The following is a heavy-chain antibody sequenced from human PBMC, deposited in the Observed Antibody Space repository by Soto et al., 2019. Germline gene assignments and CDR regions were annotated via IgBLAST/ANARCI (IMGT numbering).Heavy chain of an antibody. J-gene: IGHJ5*02. D-gene: IGHD6-13*01. CDR1: GGSISSYY. V-gene: IGHV4-59*08. CDR3: ARRGSSSWHPQGDWFDP. Sequence: SETLSLTCTVSGGSISSYYWSWIRQPPGKGLEWIGYIYYSGSTNYNPTLKSRVTISVDTSKNQFSLKLSSVTAADTAVYYCARRGSSSWHPQGDWFDPWGQGTLVTVSS. CDR2: IYYSGST.